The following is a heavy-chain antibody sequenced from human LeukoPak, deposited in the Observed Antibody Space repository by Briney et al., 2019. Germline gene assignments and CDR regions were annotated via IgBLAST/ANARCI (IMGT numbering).Heavy chain of an antibody. CDR2: ISPNSGGT. D-gene: IGHD3-10*01. J-gene: IGHJ4*02. CDR3: ARDVNLWFGELTPDY. Sequence: ASVKVSCKASGYTFTGDYMHWVRQAPGQGLEWMGWISPNSGGTNYAQKFQGRVTMTRDTSISTAYMELSRLRSDDTAVYYCARDVNLWFGELTPDYWGQGTLVTVSS. V-gene: IGHV1-2*02. CDR1: GYTFTGDY.